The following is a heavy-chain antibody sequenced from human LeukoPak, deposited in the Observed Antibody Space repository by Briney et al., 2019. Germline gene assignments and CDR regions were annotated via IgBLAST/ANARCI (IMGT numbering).Heavy chain of an antibody. D-gene: IGHD3-10*01. CDR1: GYTFTGYY. Sequence: ASVKVSCKASGYTFTGYYMHWVRQAPGQGLEWMGWINPNSGGTNYAQKFQGRVTMTEDTSTDTAYMELSSLRSEDTAVYYCATRGGRQDAFDIWGQGTMVTVSS. J-gene: IGHJ3*02. CDR2: INPNSGGT. CDR3: ATRGGRQDAFDI. V-gene: IGHV1-2*02.